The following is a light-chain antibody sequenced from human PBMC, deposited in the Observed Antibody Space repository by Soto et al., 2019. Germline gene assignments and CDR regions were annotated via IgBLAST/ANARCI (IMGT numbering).Light chain of an antibody. Sequence: DIQMTQSPSSLSASVGDRVTITCRASQGIIDYLAWYQHKPGKAPNLLIYAASTLHSGVPSLFSGSGSGTDFTLTISNLQPEDVGTYYCQKYNTAPQTFGPGTKVEIK. V-gene: IGKV1-27*01. J-gene: IGKJ1*01. CDR2: AAS. CDR1: QGIIDY. CDR3: QKYNTAPQT.